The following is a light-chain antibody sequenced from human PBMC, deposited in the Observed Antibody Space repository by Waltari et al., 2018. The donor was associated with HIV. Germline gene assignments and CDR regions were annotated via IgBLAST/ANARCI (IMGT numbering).Light chain of an antibody. J-gene: IGLJ2*01. V-gene: IGLV1-47*01. CDR1: SSNIGANY. CDR3: AAWGDSLSNVV. Sequence: QSVLTQPPSASGTPGQRVTIYCSGSSSNIGANYVYWYQQLPRTAPKLLIYRNNLRPSGVPDRFSGSKSGTSASLAISGLRSEDEANYYCAAWGDSLSNVVFGGGTKLTVL. CDR2: RNN.